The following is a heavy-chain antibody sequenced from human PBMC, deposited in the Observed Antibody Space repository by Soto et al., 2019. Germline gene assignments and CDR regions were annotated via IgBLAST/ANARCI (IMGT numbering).Heavy chain of an antibody. D-gene: IGHD3-16*01. CDR1: GGSVSSGSYY. CDR3: ARDITLNY. J-gene: IGHJ4*02. CDR2: IYYSGST. V-gene: IGHV4-61*01. Sequence: KSSETLSLTCTVSGGSVSSGSYYWSWIRQPPGKGLEWIGYIYYSGSTNYNPSLKSRVTISVDTSKNQFSLKLSSVTAADTAVYYCARDITLNYWGQGTLVTVSS.